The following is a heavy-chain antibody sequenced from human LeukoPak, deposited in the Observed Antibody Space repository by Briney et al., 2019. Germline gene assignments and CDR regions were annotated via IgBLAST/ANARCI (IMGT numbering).Heavy chain of an antibody. CDR1: GGSFSGYY. D-gene: IGHD6-6*01. J-gene: IGHJ4*02. CDR3: ARGVAQASSPYYFDY. V-gene: IGHV4-34*01. Sequence: NTSETLSLTCAVYGGSFSGYYWSWIRQPPGKGLEWIGEINHSGSTNYNPSLKSRVTISVDTSKNQFSLKLSSVTAADTAVYYCARGVAQASSPYYFDYWGQGTLVTVSS. CDR2: INHSGST.